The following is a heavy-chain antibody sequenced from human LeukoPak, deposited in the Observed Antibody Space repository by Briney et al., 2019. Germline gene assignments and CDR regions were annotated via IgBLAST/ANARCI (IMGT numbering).Heavy chain of an antibody. Sequence: SLRLSCAASGFTFDDYAMHWVRQAPGKGLEWVSGISWNSGSIGYADSVKGRFTISRDNAKNSLYLQMNSLRAEDTAVYYCARVIAIHYYDSSGYFDYWGQGTLVTVSS. V-gene: IGHV3-9*01. CDR1: GFTFDDYA. CDR2: ISWNSGSI. CDR3: ARVIAIHYYDSSGYFDY. J-gene: IGHJ4*02. D-gene: IGHD3-22*01.